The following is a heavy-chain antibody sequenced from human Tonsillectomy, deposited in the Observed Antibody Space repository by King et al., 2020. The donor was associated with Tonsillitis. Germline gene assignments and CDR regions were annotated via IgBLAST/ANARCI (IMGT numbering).Heavy chain of an antibody. CDR3: AKDLRADYFDGSGSTFDY. D-gene: IGHD3-22*01. V-gene: IGHV3-30*02. J-gene: IGHJ4*02. CDR2: IQYDGRNT. CDR1: GFTFSSYG. Sequence: QVQLVESGGGVVQPGGSLRLSCAASGFTFSSYGMHWVRQAPGKGLEWVAFIQYDGRNTYYADSVKGRFTISRDNSKNTLYVQMNSLRAEDTAVYYCAKDLRADYFDGSGSTFDYWGQGTLVTVSS.